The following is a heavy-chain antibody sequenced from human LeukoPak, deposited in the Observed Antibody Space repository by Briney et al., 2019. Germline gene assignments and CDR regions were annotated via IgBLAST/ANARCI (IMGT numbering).Heavy chain of an antibody. J-gene: IGHJ4*02. CDR2: INPNSGDT. D-gene: IGHD6-19*01. V-gene: IGHV1-2*02. CDR1: GYTFTGYY. CDR3: ARGSGIAVAVLRSGLFD. Sequence: GASVKVSCKASGYTFTGYYIHWIRQAPGQGLEWVGWINPNSGDTDYAQKFQGRVTVTRDTSISTAYMELGRLRSDDTAVYYCARGSGIAVAVLRSGLFDWGQGTLVTVSS.